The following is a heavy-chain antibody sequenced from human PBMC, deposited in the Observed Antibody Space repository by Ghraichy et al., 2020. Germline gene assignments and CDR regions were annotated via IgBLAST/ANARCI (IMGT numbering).Heavy chain of an antibody. V-gene: IGHV4-4*07. Sequence: SETLSLTCTVSGGSISSYYWSWIRQPAGKGLEWIGRIYSSGSTNYNPSLKSRVTMSVDTSKNQFSLKLNSVTAADTAVYYCARGHVDYGPGVMDVWGQGTTVTVSS. J-gene: IGHJ6*02. D-gene: IGHD3-10*01. CDR2: IYSSGST. CDR1: GGSISSYY. CDR3: ARGHVDYGPGVMDV.